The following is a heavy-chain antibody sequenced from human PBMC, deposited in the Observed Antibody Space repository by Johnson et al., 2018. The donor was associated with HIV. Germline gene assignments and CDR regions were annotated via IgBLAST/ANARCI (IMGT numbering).Heavy chain of an antibody. J-gene: IGHJ3*01. V-gene: IGHV3-30*02. CDR3: ARGFRDGYTCDVFEV. CDR2: IRYDGSNK. CDR1: GFTFSSYG. D-gene: IGHD5-24*01. Sequence: VQLVESGGGVVQPGGSLRLSCAASGFTFSSYGMHWVRQAPGKGLEWVAFIRYDGSNKYYADSVKGRFTISRDNSKNTLYLQMNSLRAEDTAVYFCARGFRDGYTCDVFEVWGQGTRVTVSS.